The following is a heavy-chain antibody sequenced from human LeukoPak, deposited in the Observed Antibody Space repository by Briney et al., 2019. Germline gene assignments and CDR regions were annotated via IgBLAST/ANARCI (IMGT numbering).Heavy chain of an antibody. V-gene: IGHV3-66*01. CDR3: ATPRTTGPSYYYDIGAFDI. Sequence: PGGSLRLSCAASGFTVSSNYMSWVRQAPGKGLEWVSVIYSGGSTYYADSVKGRFTISRDNSKNTLYLQMNSLRAEDTAVYYCATPRTTGPSYYYDIGAFDIWGQGTMVIVSS. D-gene: IGHD3-22*01. CDR1: GFTVSSNY. J-gene: IGHJ3*02. CDR2: IYSGGST.